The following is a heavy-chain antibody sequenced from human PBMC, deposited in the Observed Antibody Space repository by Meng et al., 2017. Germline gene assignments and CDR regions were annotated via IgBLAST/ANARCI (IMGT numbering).Heavy chain of an antibody. CDR2: INTYNGKT. CDR3: ATRGNPYLNC. J-gene: IGHJ4*02. Sequence: QGQLVQAGAEVKKPGASVKVSCEASGYTLSSDGFSWVRQAPGQGLEWLGWINTYNGKTDYAQKFQGRITMTTDTFTSTAYMELRNLRSGDTAVYYCATRGNPYLNCWGQGTLVTVSS. CDR1: GYTLSSDG. V-gene: IGHV1-18*01.